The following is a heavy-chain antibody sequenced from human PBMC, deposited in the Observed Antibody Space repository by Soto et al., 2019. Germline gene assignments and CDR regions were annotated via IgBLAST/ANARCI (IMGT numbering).Heavy chain of an antibody. J-gene: IGHJ6*03. Sequence: PGGSLRLSCAASEFIFSDYSMNWVRQAPGKGLEWVSYISSRSRVIYYADSVKGRFTISRDNAKSSLYLQMDTLRSEDTAVYYCARGRMVRGVSNPRNYYYYMDVWGKGTTVTVSS. CDR2: ISSRSRVI. CDR3: ARGRMVRGVSNPRNYYYYMDV. CDR1: EFIFSDYS. V-gene: IGHV3-48*04. D-gene: IGHD3-10*01.